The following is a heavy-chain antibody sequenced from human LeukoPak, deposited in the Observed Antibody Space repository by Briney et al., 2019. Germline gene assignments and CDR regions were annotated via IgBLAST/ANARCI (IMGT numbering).Heavy chain of an antibody. CDR2: IIPILGTA. CDR3: ARGHTIPGHYYYYGMDV. J-gene: IGHJ6*02. V-gene: IGHV1-69*13. CDR1: GGTFSSYA. D-gene: IGHD2-21*01. Sequence: SVKVSCKASGGTFSSYAISWVRQAPGQGLEWMGGIIPILGTANYAQKFQGRVTITADESTSTAYMELSSLRSEDTAVYYCARGHTIPGHYYYYGMDVWGQGTTVTVSS.